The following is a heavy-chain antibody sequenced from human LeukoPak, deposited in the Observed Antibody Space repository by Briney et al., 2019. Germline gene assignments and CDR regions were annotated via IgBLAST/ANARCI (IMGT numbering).Heavy chain of an antibody. CDR1: GFTFSSYA. D-gene: IGHD1-26*01. CDR2: ISGSGGST. V-gene: IGHV3-23*01. CDR3: ATTAGAPIHYYYYYYMDV. J-gene: IGHJ6*03. Sequence: GGSVRLSCAASGFTFSSYAMSWVRQAPGKGLEWVSAISGSGGSTYYADSVKGRFTISRDNSKNTLYLQMNSLRTEDTAVYYCATTAGAPIHYYYYYYMDVWGKGTTVTVSS.